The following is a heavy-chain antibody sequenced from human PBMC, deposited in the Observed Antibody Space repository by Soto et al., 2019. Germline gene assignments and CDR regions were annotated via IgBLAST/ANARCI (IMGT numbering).Heavy chain of an antibody. Sequence: QVQLVQSGAEVKKPGSSVKVSCKASGGTFSSDSFSWVRQAPGQGLEWMGGIIPMFDTPIYAQKVQDRVTITADESTSTAYMQLRSLRSGDTAVYYCARSGGLDRDFNYWGPGSLVTVSS. CDR3: ARSGGLDRDFNY. CDR1: GGTFSSDS. CDR2: IIPMFDTP. J-gene: IGHJ4*02. V-gene: IGHV1-69*12. D-gene: IGHD2-15*01.